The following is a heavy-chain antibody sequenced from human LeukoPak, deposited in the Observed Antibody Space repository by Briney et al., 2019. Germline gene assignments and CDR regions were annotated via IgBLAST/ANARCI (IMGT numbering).Heavy chain of an antibody. J-gene: IGHJ3*02. V-gene: IGHV4-34*01. D-gene: IGHD3-10*01. CDR2: INHSGST. Sequence: PSETLSLTCAVCGGSFSGYYWSWIRQPPGKGLEWIGEINHSGSTNYNPSLKSRVTISVDTSKNQFSLKLSSVTAADTAVYYCARERPPYYYGSGSYRAFDIWGQGTMVTVSS. CDR3: ARERPPYYYGSGSYRAFDI. CDR1: GGSFSGYY.